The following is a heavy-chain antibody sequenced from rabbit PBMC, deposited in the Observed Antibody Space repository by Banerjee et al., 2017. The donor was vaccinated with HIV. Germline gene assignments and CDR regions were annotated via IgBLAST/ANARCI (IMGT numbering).Heavy chain of an antibody. J-gene: IGHJ4*01. CDR2: IYNGDGSA. Sequence: QSLEESGGDLVKPGASLTLTCTASGFSFSSGYWICWVRQAPGKGLEWIGYIYNGDGSAYYASWAKGRFTISKTSSTTVTLQMTSLTAADTATYFCTRNFNLWGPGTLVTVS. CDR1: GFSFSSGYW. CDR3: TRNFNL. V-gene: IGHV1S40*01.